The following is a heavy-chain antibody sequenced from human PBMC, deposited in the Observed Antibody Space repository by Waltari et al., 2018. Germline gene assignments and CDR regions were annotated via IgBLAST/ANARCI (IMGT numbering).Heavy chain of an antibody. CDR2: RNPNSDDT. CDR3: ARGSPTGIFGAEPPRY. Sequence: QVQLVQSGAEVKKPGASVKVSCKASGYTLTSFDINWVRQATGQGLEWMGWRNPNSDDTGYAQKFQGRVTMTRNSSINTAYMELSSLTSDDTAVYYCARGSPTGIFGAEPPRYWGQGTLVTVSS. J-gene: IGHJ4*02. D-gene: IGHD3-3*01. CDR1: GYTLTSFD. V-gene: IGHV1-8*01.